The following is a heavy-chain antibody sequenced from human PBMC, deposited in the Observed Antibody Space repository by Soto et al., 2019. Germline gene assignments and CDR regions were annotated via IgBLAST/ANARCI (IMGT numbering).Heavy chain of an antibody. D-gene: IGHD1-26*01. J-gene: IGHJ4*02. Sequence: QVHLQQWGAGLLKPSETLSLTCAVYGGSFTGYYWTWIRQPPGKGLEWIGEINHSGSTNYKPSLKSRVTISIDTSKNQFSLKLTSVTAADTAVYYCARRGGVDYWGQGVLVTVSS. CDR1: GGSFTGYY. V-gene: IGHV4-34*01. CDR3: ARRGGVDY. CDR2: INHSGST.